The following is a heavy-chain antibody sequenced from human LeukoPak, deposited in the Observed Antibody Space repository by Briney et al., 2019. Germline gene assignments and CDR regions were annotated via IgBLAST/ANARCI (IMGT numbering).Heavy chain of an antibody. J-gene: IGHJ5*02. D-gene: IGHD4-17*01. Sequence: SETLSLTCTVSGGSISISSYYWGWIRQPPGKGLEWIGSMYYSGSTYYNPSLKSRVTISVDTSKNQLSLKLSSVTAADTAVYYCARHDYGDSGWFDPWGQGTLVTVSS. CDR1: GGSISISSYY. CDR2: MYYSGST. CDR3: ARHDYGDSGWFDP. V-gene: IGHV4-39*01.